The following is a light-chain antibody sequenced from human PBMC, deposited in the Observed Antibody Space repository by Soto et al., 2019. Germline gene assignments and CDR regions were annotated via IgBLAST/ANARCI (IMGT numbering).Light chain of an antibody. CDR3: QQYGDWPLT. Sequence: EIVLTQSPATLSVSPGDRATLSCRASQSVGNNVAWYQQKPGQAPRLLIFATSTRATGVPARFSGSGSGTEFTLTISSLQSEDFAVYYCQQYGDWPLTFGGGAKVEIE. V-gene: IGKV3-15*01. CDR1: QSVGNN. J-gene: IGKJ4*01. CDR2: ATS.